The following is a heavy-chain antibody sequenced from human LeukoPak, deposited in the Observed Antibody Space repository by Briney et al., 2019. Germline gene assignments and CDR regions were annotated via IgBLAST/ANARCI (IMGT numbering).Heavy chain of an antibody. CDR1: GFTFSSYS. CDR2: ISSSSSYI. CDR3: ARAPRGESYFDY. J-gene: IGHJ4*02. Sequence: PGGSLRLSCAASGFTFSSYSMNWVRQAPGKGLEWVSSISSSSSYIYYADSVKGRFTISRDNAKNSLYLQMNSLSDEDTAVYYCARAPRGESYFDYWGQGTLVTVSS. V-gene: IGHV3-21*01. D-gene: IGHD3-10*01.